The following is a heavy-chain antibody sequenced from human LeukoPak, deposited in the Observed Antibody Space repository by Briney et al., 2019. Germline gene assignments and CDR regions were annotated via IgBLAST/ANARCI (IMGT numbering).Heavy chain of an antibody. D-gene: IGHD6-19*01. CDR2: ISAYNGDT. J-gene: IGHJ4*02. CDR1: GYTFTTYG. V-gene: IGHV1-18*01. Sequence: RGSVKVSCKASGYTFTTYGITWVRQAPGQGLEWMGWISAYNGDTNYAQKLQGRVTMTTDTSTSTAYMELRSLGPDDTAVYYCARALGRGWYFDFWGQGTLVTVSS. CDR3: ARALGRGWYFDF.